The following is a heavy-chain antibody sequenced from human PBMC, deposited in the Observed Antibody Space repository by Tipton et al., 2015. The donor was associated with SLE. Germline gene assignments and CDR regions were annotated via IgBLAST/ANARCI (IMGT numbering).Heavy chain of an antibody. J-gene: IGHJ4*02. V-gene: IGHV3-53*04. D-gene: IGHD5-12*01. CDR3: AKMVATGDYFDY. CDR2: IYSAGST. Sequence: QLVQSGGGLVQPGGSLRLSCAASGVTVSNYAMSWVRQAPGKGLEWVSVIYSAGSTYYVDSVQGHFTISRDNSKNTLDLQMNSLRAEDTAVYYCAKMVATGDYFDYWGQGTLVTVSS. CDR1: GVTVSNYA.